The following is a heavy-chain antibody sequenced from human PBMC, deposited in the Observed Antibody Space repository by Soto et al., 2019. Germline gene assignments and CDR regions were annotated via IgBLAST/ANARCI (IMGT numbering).Heavy chain of an antibody. V-gene: IGHV1-46*01. D-gene: IGHD3-22*01. J-gene: IGHJ6*02. Sequence: ASVKVSCKASQYKFTNYCVHWVRQAPGQGLEWMGIINPSGGSTNYAWRFRGRVTMTRDTSTSTVYMELSSLRSEDTAVYYCARALYDTDSLPVGAKPRCYVMDFWGLGTTVTVSS. CDR2: INPSGGST. CDR3: ARALYDTDSLPVGAKPRCYVMDF. CDR1: QYKFTNYC.